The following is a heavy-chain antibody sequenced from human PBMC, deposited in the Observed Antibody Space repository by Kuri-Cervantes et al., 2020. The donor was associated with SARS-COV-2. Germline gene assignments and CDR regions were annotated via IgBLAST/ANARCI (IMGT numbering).Heavy chain of an antibody. CDR3: ARDPVVVAAADWDGMDV. D-gene: IGHD2-15*01. J-gene: IGHJ6*02. CDR1: GFTFSSYA. CDR2: ISGSGGST. V-gene: IGHV3-23*01. Sequence: GESLKISCAASGFTFSSYAMSWVRQAPGKGLEWVSAISGSGGSTYYADSVKGRFTISRDNSKNTLYLQMNSLRAEDTAVYYCARDPVVVAAADWDGMDVWGQGTTVTVSS.